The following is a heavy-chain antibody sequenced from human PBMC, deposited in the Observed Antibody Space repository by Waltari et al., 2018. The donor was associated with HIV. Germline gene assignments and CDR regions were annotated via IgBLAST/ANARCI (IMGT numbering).Heavy chain of an antibody. D-gene: IGHD2-2*01. J-gene: IGHJ5*02. CDR2: IKTHTGNP. CDR3: ARGYCGTTSCWQRGGWFDP. V-gene: IGHV7-4-1*02. CDR1: GYTFTNYA. Sequence: QVQLVQSGSELKKPGASVKVSCKASGYTFTNYAMNWVRQAPGQGLEWMGWIKTHTGNPTYAQGFTGRFVFALDTSVSTAYLQISSLKAEDTAVYYCARGYCGTTSCWQRGGWFDPWGQGTLLTVSS.